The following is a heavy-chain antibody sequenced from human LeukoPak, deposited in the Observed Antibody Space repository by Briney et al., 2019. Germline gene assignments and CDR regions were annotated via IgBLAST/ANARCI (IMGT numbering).Heavy chain of an antibody. Sequence: SETLSLTCTVSGGSISSYYWSWIRQPPGKGLEWIGYIYYSGSTNYNPSLKSRVTISVDTSKNQFSLKLSSVTAADTAVYYCAREGPYYYDSSGYYFDLVGVSWFDPWGQGTLVTVSS. CDR2: IYYSGST. CDR1: GGSISSYY. D-gene: IGHD3-22*01. V-gene: IGHV4-59*01. J-gene: IGHJ5*02. CDR3: AREGPYYYDSSGYYFDLVGVSWFDP.